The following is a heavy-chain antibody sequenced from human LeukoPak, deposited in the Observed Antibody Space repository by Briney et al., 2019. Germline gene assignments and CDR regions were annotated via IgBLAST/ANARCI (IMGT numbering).Heavy chain of an antibody. Sequence: PGGSLRLSCAGSGFTVSSNHMSWVRQAPGKGLEWVSIIYSGGSTYYADSVKGRFTISRDNPENTLYLQMNSLRGEDTAVYYCARVGSYKFDYWGQGTLVTVSS. CDR3: ARVGSYKFDY. CDR2: IYSGGST. D-gene: IGHD5-24*01. J-gene: IGHJ4*02. V-gene: IGHV3-53*01. CDR1: GFTVSSNH.